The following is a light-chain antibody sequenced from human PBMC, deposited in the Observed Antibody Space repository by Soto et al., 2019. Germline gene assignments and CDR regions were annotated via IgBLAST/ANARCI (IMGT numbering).Light chain of an antibody. V-gene: IGLV2-14*03. CDR1: SSDVGSYNY. CDR2: DVR. J-gene: IGLJ2*01. Sequence: QSALTQPASVSGSPGQSITISCTGTSSDVGSYNYVSWYQQHPGKAPKLIIYDVRNRPSGVSNRFSGSKSGNTASLTISGLRAEDEADYFCSSYTSSSSLEGIFGGGTQLTVL. CDR3: SSYTSSSSLEGI.